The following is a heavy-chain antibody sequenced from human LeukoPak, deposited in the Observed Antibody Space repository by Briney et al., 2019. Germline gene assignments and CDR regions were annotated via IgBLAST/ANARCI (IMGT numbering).Heavy chain of an antibody. CDR1: GPTVNSNF. V-gene: IGHV3-53*01. J-gene: IGHJ4*02. D-gene: IGHD3-22*01. Sequence: GGSLRLSCAASGPTVNSNFMNWVRQAPGKGLEWVSVTFSGGSTYYAVSVKGRFTIFRDNSRNTLYIQMNSLRAEDTAVYYCASGNSGYFYADYWGQGALVTVSS. CDR2: TFSGGST. CDR3: ASGNSGYFYADY.